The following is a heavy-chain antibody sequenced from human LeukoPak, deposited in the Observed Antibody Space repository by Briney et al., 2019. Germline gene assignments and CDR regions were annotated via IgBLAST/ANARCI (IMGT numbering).Heavy chain of an antibody. CDR2: ISSSSSYI. V-gene: IGHV3-21*01. CDR3: ARDTGGGYSSGWYPLDY. CDR1: GFTFSSYS. Sequence: GSLRLSCAASGFTFSSYSMNWVRQAPGKGLEWVSSISSSSSYIYYADSVKGRFTISRDNAKNSLYLQMNSLRAEDTAVYYCARDTGGGYSSGWYPLDYWGQGTLVTVSS. D-gene: IGHD6-19*01. J-gene: IGHJ4*02.